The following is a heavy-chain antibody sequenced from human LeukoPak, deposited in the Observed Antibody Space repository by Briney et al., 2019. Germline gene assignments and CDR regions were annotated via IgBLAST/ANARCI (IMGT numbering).Heavy chain of an antibody. CDR2: ISGSGGST. CDR1: GFPLSNYV. Sequence: GGSLRLSCAASGFPLSNYVMNWVRQAPGKGLEWVSAISGSGGSTYYADSVKGRFTISRDNSKNTLYLQMNSLRAEDTAVYYCARGAMIVVAPSNWFDPWGQGTLVTVSS. D-gene: IGHD3-22*01. J-gene: IGHJ5*02. V-gene: IGHV3-23*01. CDR3: ARGAMIVVAPSNWFDP.